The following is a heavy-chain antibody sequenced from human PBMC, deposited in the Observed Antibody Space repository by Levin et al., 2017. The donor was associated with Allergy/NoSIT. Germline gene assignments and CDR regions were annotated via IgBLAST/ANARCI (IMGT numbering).Heavy chain of an antibody. CDR3: VRGRGWIWLGN. CDR1: GFSVSDSY. V-gene: IGHV3-53*01. J-gene: IGHJ4*02. D-gene: IGHD3-9*01. CDR2: IYTGDKT. Sequence: GESLKISCAASGFSVSDSYMSWVRRAPGKGLEWLSVIYTGDKTYYADSVKGRFTISRDNSKNILFFQMNSLRVEDTAVYYCVRGRGWIWLGNWGQGTRVTVSS.